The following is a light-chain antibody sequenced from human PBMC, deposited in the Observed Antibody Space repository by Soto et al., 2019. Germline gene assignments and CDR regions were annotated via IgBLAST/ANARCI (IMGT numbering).Light chain of an antibody. CDR2: AAS. V-gene: IGKV1-8*01. J-gene: IGKJ5*01. Sequence: AIRMTQSPSSLSASTGDRVTITFRASQGISSYLAWYQQKPGKAPKLLIYAASTLQSGVPSRFSGSGSGTEFTLTISSLQPEDFATYYCQQVNSYPITFGQGTRLEI. CDR3: QQVNSYPIT. CDR1: QGISSY.